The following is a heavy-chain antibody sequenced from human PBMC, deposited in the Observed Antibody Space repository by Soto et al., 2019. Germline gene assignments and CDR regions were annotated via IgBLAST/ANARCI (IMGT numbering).Heavy chain of an antibody. V-gene: IGHV1-18*04. CDR2: ISPKNGNT. CDR3: ATSYDSGFDP. D-gene: IGHD3-3*01. Sequence: ASVKVSCKASGYSFSTYDISWLRQTPGQGPEWMGRISPKNGNTNYAQNFQDRVTMTADTSSSTAYMELRGLRSDDTAKYYCATSYDSGFDPWGQGTLVTVSS. CDR1: GYSFSTYD. J-gene: IGHJ5*02.